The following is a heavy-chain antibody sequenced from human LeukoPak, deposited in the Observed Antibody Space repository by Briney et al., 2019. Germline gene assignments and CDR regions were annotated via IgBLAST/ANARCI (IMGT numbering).Heavy chain of an antibody. J-gene: IGHJ4*02. CDR2: ISYDGSNK. D-gene: IGHD3-16*02. CDR1: GFTFSSYG. Sequence: AGGSLRLSCAASGFTFSSYGMHWVRQAPGKGLEWVAVISYDGSNKYYEDSVKGRFTISRDNSKNTVYLQMNSLRVEDTAVYYCARGLSTADKWGQGTLVTVSS. CDR3: ARGLSTADK. V-gene: IGHV3-30*03.